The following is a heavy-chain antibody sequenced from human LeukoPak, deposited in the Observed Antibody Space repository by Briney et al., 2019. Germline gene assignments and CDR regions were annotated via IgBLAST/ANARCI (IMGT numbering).Heavy chain of an antibody. D-gene: IGHD3-10*01. CDR3: AREVTITMVRGVILNWFDP. J-gene: IGHJ5*02. V-gene: IGHV4-30-2*01. CDR2: IYHSGST. Sequence: SETLSLTCAVSGGSISSGGYSWSWIRQPPGKGLEWIGYIYHSGSTYYNPSLKSRVTISVDRSENQFSLKLSSVTAADTAVYYCAREVTITMVRGVILNWFDPWGQGTLVTVSS. CDR1: GGSISSGGYS.